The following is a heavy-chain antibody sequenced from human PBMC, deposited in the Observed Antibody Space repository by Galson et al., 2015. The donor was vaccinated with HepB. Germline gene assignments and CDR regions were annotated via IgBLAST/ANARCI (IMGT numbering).Heavy chain of an antibody. D-gene: IGHD3-22*01. J-gene: IGHJ4*02. CDR1: GFRFDSYG. CDR2: ISFDGSNE. V-gene: IGHV3-30*18. Sequence: SLRLSCAASGFRFDSYGMHWVRQAPGKGLEWVAVISFDGSNEYYGESVKGRFTVSRDNSKNTLYLQMNSLRTEDTAVYYCAKSLKVGVLYYYDSGGYYPFDYWGQGTLVTVSS. CDR3: AKSLKVGVLYYYDSGGYYPFDY.